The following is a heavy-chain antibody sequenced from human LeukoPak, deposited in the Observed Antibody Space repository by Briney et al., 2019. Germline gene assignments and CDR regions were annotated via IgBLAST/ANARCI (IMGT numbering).Heavy chain of an antibody. D-gene: IGHD3-22*01. CDR3: ARARIGSSGPPRYYYYYMDV. V-gene: IGHV1-69*05. Sequence: SVKVSCKASGGTFSSYAISWVRQAPGQGLEWMGRIIPIFGTANYAQKFQGRVTMTRDTSISTAYMELSRLRSDDTAVYYCARARIGSSGPPRYYYYYMDVWGKGTTVTVSS. J-gene: IGHJ6*03. CDR2: IIPIFGTA. CDR1: GGTFSSYA.